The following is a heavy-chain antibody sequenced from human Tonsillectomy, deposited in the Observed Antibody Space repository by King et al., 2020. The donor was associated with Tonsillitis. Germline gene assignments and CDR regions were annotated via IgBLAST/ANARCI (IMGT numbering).Heavy chain of an antibody. CDR3: ATLGATMGNALDI. D-gene: IGHD5-24*01. J-gene: IGHJ3*02. CDR2: IFYTGST. V-gene: IGHV4-39*01. Sequence: QLQESGPGLVKPSETLSVTCTVSGGSISNSGYYCAWIRQSPEKGLECIGYIFYTGSTYYNPSLKSRVTISVDTSKNQFSLRLSSVTAADTAVYYCATLGATMGNALDIWGQGTMVTVSS. CDR1: GGSISNSGYY.